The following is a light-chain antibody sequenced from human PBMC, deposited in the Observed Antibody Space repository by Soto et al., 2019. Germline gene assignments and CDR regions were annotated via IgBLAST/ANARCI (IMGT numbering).Light chain of an antibody. Sequence: DIQMTQSPSSLSVFVGDRVTITCRASQNISTYLNWYQQKPGKAPKQLIFGASSLQSGVPSRFSGRGSGTDFTLTISSLQPEDFATYYCQQSYIIPGTFGQGTNVEV. V-gene: IGKV1-39*01. CDR3: QQSYIIPGT. J-gene: IGKJ1*01. CDR1: QNISTY. CDR2: GAS.